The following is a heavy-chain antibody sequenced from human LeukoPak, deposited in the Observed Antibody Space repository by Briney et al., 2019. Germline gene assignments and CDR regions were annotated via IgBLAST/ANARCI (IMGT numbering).Heavy chain of an antibody. D-gene: IGHD2-15*01. Sequence: ASVKVSCKASGGTFSSYAISWVRQAPGQGLEWMGGIIPIFGTANYAQKFQGRVTITTDESTSTAYMELSSLRSEDTAVYYCASGGLAATSYYYMDVWGKGTTVTVSS. J-gene: IGHJ6*03. V-gene: IGHV1-69*05. CDR1: GGTFSSYA. CDR2: IIPIFGTA. CDR3: ASGGLAATSYYYMDV.